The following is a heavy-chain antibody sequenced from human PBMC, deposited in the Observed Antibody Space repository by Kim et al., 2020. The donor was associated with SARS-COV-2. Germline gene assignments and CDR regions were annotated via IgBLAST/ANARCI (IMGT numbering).Heavy chain of an antibody. D-gene: IGHD5-12*01. CDR2: IYYSGST. J-gene: IGHJ4*02. CDR3: AREGATPVYFDY. CDR1: GGSISSGGYY. Sequence: SETLSLTCTVSGGSISSGGYYWSWIRQHPGKGLEWIGYIYYSGSTYYNPSLKSRVTISVDTSKNQFSLKLSSVTAADTAVYYCAREGATPVYFDYWGQGTLVTVSS. V-gene: IGHV4-31*03.